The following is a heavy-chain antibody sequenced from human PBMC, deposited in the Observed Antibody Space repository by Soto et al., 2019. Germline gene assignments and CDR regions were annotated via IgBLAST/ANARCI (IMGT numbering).Heavy chain of an antibody. J-gene: IGHJ4*02. CDR3: AKDPRYRYSYGGLY. V-gene: IGHV3-74*01. Sequence: GGSLRLSCAASGFTFSTYWMHWVRQATGEGLEWVSAIKSGGASTSYADSVKGRFTISRDNSKNTLYLQMNSLRAEDTAVYYCAKDPRYRYSYGGLYWGQGTLVTVSS. CDR1: GFTFSTYW. CDR2: IKSGGAST. D-gene: IGHD5-18*01.